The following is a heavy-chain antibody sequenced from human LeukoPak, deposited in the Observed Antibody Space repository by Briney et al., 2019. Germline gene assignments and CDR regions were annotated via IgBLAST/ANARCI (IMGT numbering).Heavy chain of an antibody. Sequence: SETLSLTCAVYGGSFSGYYWSWIRQPPGKGLEWLGKINHSGSTNYNPSLKSRVTISVDTSKNQFSLKLSSVTAADTAVYYCARGRGSTRPHWFDPWGQGTLVTDSS. D-gene: IGHD2-2*01. J-gene: IGHJ5*02. V-gene: IGHV4-34*01. CDR1: GGSFSGYY. CDR3: ARGRGSTRPHWFDP. CDR2: INHSGST.